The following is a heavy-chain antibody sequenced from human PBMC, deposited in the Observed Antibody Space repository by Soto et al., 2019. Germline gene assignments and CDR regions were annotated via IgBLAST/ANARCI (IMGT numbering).Heavy chain of an antibody. Sequence: QVQLQQWGAGLLKPSETLSLTCAVYGGSFSGYQWTWIRQTPGKGLEWIGAINDSGNINYNPSPKSRVTILVDTAKKQISLKLSSVTAADTAVYYCARGLILWFGELSRRGGYYYYMDVWGKGTTVTVSS. CDR1: GGSFSGYQ. J-gene: IGHJ6*03. CDR3: ARGLILWFGELSRRGGYYYYMDV. V-gene: IGHV4-34*01. CDR2: INDSGNI. D-gene: IGHD3-10*01.